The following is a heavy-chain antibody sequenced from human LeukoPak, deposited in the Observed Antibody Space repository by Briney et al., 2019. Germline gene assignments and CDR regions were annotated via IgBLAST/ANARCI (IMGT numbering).Heavy chain of an antibody. D-gene: IGHD6-19*01. CDR2: ISSSSSYI. Sequence: GGSLRLSCAASGFTFSDYYMSWVRQAPGKGLEWVSSISSSSSYIYYADSVKGRFTISRDNAKNSLYLQMNSLRAEDTAVYYCARDRVSSGWYTFDYWGQGTLVTVSS. J-gene: IGHJ4*02. V-gene: IGHV3-11*06. CDR3: ARDRVSSGWYTFDY. CDR1: GFTFSDYY.